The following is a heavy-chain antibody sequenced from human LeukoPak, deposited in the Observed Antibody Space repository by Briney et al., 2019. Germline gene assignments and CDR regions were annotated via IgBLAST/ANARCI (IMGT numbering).Heavy chain of an antibody. CDR2: ISWNSGSI. V-gene: IGHV3-9*01. Sequence: PGRSLRLSCAASGFTFDDYAMHWVRQAPGKGLEWVSGISWNSGSIGYADSVKGRFTISRDNAKNSLYLQMNSLRAEGTALYYCAKEGGYSSSLDYWGQGTLVTVSS. CDR1: GFTFDDYA. J-gene: IGHJ4*02. D-gene: IGHD6-13*01. CDR3: AKEGGYSSSLDY.